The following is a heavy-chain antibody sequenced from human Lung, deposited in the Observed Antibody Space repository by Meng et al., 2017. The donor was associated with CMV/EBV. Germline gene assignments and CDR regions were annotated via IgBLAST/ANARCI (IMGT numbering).Heavy chain of an antibody. D-gene: IGHD3-22*01. CDR3: TTRSSGDYYDSSGYYY. Sequence: GGSLRLXXAASGFTFSNAWMTWVRQAPGKGREWVGRVKSKADDGTTDYAAPVKGRFTISRDDSENTLYLQMTSLKTEDTAVYYCTTRSSGDYYDSSGYYYWGQGTLVTVSS. CDR1: GFTFSNAW. CDR2: VKSKADDGTT. V-gene: IGHV3-15*01. J-gene: IGHJ4*02.